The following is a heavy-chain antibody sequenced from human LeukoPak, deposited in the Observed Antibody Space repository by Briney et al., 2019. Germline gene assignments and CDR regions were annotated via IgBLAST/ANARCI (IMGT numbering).Heavy chain of an antibody. CDR1: GYSFTSYW. J-gene: IGHJ4*02. V-gene: IGHV5-51*01. Sequence: GESLKISCKGSGYSFTSYWIGWVRQMPGKGLEWMGIIYPGDFDTRYGPSFQGQVTISADKSISTAYLQWSSLKASDTAMYYCARAPPYYYDSSGYYFGYWGQGTLVTVSS. CDR2: IYPGDFDT. D-gene: IGHD3-22*01. CDR3: ARAPPYYYDSSGYYFGY.